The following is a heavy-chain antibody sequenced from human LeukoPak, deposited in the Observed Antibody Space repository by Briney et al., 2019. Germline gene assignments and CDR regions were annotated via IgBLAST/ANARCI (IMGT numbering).Heavy chain of an antibody. CDR3: ARSFGWYALDV. CDR2: VKVGGDT. CDR1: GDSLDNLY. D-gene: IGHD6-19*01. J-gene: IGHJ4*02. V-gene: IGHV4-34*01. Sequence: SETLSLTCAVSGDSLDNLYWSWVRQSPGKGLEWIGEVKVGGDTKYNPSLKSRVTMAADTSRNQFSLRLTFVTAADTAIYYCARSFGWYALDVWGQGALVTVSS.